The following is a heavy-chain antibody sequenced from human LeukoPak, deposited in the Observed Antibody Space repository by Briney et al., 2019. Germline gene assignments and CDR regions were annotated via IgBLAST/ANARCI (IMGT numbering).Heavy chain of an antibody. CDR3: ARGSDWGHFDY. Sequence: SETLSLTCAVYGGSFRGYYWSWIRQPPGEGREWIGEMNHSGRTKYNPSLKSRVTISVDTSKNQFSLKLSSVTAADTAGYYCARGSDWGHFDYWGQGTLVTVSS. D-gene: IGHD7-27*01. J-gene: IGHJ4*02. CDR1: GGSFRGYY. V-gene: IGHV4-34*01. CDR2: MNHSGRT.